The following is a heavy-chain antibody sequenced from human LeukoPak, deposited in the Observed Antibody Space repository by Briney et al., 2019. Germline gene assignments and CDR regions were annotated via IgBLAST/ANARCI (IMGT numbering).Heavy chain of an antibody. D-gene: IGHD3-22*01. CDR3: ARGRYYYDSSGYYVY. V-gene: IGHV3-20*04. Sequence: GGSLRLSCAASGFTFDDYGMSWVRQAPGKGLEWVSGINWNGGSIGYADSVKGRFTISRDNAKNTLYLQMNSLRAEDTAVYYCARGRYYYDSSGYYVYWGQGTLVTVSS. CDR2: INWNGGSI. J-gene: IGHJ4*02. CDR1: GFTFDDYG.